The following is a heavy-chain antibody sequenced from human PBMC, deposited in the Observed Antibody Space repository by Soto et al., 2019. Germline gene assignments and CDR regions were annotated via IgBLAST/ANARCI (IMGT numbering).Heavy chain of an antibody. V-gene: IGHV3-30-3*01. CDR2: ISYDGSNK. D-gene: IGHD3-22*01. J-gene: IGHJ6*02. Sequence: GGSLRLSCAASGFTFSSYAMHWVRQAPGKGLEWVAVISYDGSNKYYADSVKGRFTISRDNSKNTLYLQMNSLRAEDTAVYYCARLPRDYYDSSGYYSIGVYYYYYYGMDVWGQGTTVTSP. CDR1: GFTFSSYA. CDR3: ARLPRDYYDSSGYYSIGVYYYYYYGMDV.